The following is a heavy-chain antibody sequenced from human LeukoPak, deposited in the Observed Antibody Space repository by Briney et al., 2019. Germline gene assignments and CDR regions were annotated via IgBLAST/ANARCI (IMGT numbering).Heavy chain of an antibody. CDR2: IYYSGST. CDR1: GGSITSSSYY. CDR3: ARDGYYDSSGSYHNDAFDI. D-gene: IGHD3-22*01. Sequence: SETLSLTCTVSGGSITSSSYYWGWIRQPPGTGLEWIGFIYYSGSTNYNPSLKSRVTISVDTSKNQCSLKLSSVTAADTAVYYCARDGYYDSSGSYHNDAFDIWGQGTMVTVSS. J-gene: IGHJ3*02. V-gene: IGHV4-61*01.